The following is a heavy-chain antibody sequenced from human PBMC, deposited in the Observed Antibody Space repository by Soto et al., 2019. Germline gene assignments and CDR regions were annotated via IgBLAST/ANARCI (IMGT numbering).Heavy chain of an antibody. CDR2: INSDGSST. J-gene: IGHJ4*02. D-gene: IGHD3-22*01. CDR3: ARLLSYYYDSSGYYNDY. CDR1: GFTFSSYW. Sequence: PGGSLRLSCAASGFTFSSYWMHWVRQAPGKGLVWVSRINSDGSSTSYADSVKGRFTISRDNAKNTLYLQMNSLRAEDTAVYYCARLLSYYYDSSGYYNDYWGQGTLVTVSS. V-gene: IGHV3-74*01.